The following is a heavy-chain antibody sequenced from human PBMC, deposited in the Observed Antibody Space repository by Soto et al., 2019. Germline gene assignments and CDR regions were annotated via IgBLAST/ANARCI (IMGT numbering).Heavy chain of an antibody. Sequence: AGPLRPSCTSSEFNFSSYSMNLVLEAPGKGLEWVSYISSSSSTIYYADSVKGRFTISRDNAKNPLYLQMNSLRAEDAAVYYCARDYSSYGPFDYWGQGTLVTVS. V-gene: IGHV3-48*01. CDR3: ARDYSSYGPFDY. CDR2: ISSSSSTI. D-gene: IGHD5-18*01. CDR1: EFNFSSYS. J-gene: IGHJ4*02.